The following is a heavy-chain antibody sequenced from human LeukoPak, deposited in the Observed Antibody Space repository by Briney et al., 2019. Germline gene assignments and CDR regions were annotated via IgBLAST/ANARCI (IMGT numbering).Heavy chain of an antibody. CDR2: TRADGATT. J-gene: IGHJ4*02. CDR3: ARDNTGSYEY. V-gene: IGHV3-43*02. CDR1: GFTFGDYD. D-gene: IGHD1-26*01. Sequence: SGGSLRLSCAASGFTFGDYDMHWVRQAPGKGLEWVSLTRADGATTRYTDSVKGRFTISRDNSKDSLYLQMNSLRTEDTALYYCARDNTGSYEYWGQGTLVTVSP.